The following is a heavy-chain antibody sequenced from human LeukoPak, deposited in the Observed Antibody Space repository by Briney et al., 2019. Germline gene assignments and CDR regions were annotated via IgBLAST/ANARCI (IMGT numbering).Heavy chain of an antibody. J-gene: IGHJ6*02. CDR1: GGSVSSGSYY. D-gene: IGHD3-22*01. CDR2: IYYSGCT. V-gene: IGHV4-61*01. CDR3: ARDREGDSSGIYYYYYGMDV. Sequence: SETLSLTCTVSGGSVSSGSYYGSWIRQPPGKGLEWIGYIYYSGCTNYNPSLKSRVTISVDTSKNQFSLKLSSVTAADTAVYYCARDREGDSSGIYYYYYGMDVWGQGTTVTVSS.